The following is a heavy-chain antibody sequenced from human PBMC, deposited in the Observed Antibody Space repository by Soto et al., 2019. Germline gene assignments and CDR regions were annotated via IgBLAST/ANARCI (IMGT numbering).Heavy chain of an antibody. D-gene: IGHD4-17*01. CDR2: IYHSGST. Sequence: QLQLQESGSGLVKPSQTLSLTCAVSGGSISSGGYSWSWIRQPPGKVLEWIGYIYHSGSTYYNPSLKSRVTISVDRSKNQFSLKLSSVTAADTAVYYCASYYGDYGGFDYWGQGTLVTVSS. CDR1: GGSISSGGYS. V-gene: IGHV4-30-2*01. J-gene: IGHJ4*02. CDR3: ASYYGDYGGFDY.